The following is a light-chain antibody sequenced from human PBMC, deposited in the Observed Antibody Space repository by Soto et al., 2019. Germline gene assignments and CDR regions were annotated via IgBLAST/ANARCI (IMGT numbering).Light chain of an antibody. CDR1: SSDVGGYDY. J-gene: IGLJ1*01. CDR3: SSYTSSSTLYV. Sequence: QSVLTQPPSASGSPGRSVTISCTGTSSDVGGYDYVSWYQHHPGKAPKLMISEVSNRPSGVSNRFSGSKSGNTASLTISGLQAEDEADYYCSSYTSSSTLYVFGTGTKLTVL. CDR2: EVS. V-gene: IGLV2-14*01.